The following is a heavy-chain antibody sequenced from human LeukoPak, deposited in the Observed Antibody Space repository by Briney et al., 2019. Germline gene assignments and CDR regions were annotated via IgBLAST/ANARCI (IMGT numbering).Heavy chain of an antibody. CDR3: ARRTTVTTVYYYYGMDV. D-gene: IGHD4-17*01. CDR1: GGTFSSHA. CDR2: IIPIFGTA. Sequence: RASVKVSCKASGGTFSSHAISWVRQAPGQGLEWMGGIIPIFGTANYAQKFQGRVTITADESTSTAYMELSSLRSEDTAVYYCARRTTVTTVYYYYGMDVWGQGTTVTVSS. V-gene: IGHV1-69*13. J-gene: IGHJ6*02.